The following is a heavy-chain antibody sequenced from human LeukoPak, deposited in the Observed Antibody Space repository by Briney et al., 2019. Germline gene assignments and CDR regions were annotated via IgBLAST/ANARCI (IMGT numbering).Heavy chain of an antibody. J-gene: IGHJ4*02. CDR2: INSDGTST. V-gene: IGHV3-74*01. D-gene: IGHD2-15*01. CDR3: ARDIGYSPFDY. CDR1: GFTFSSYW. Sequence: PGGSLRLSCAASGFTFSSYWMHWVRQAPGKGLVYVSRINSDGTSTSYADSVKGRFTISRDNAKNTLYLLMNSLRAEDTAVYCCARDIGYSPFDYWGQGTLVTVSS.